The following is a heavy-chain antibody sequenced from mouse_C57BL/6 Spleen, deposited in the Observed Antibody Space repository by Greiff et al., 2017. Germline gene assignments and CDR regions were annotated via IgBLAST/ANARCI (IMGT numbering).Heavy chain of an antibody. CDR1: GFTFSDYG. J-gene: IGHJ4*01. D-gene: IGHD1-3*01. CDR3: ARSGYSAMDY. V-gene: IGHV5-17*01. Sequence: DVQLVESGGGLVKPGGSLKLSCAASGFTFSDYGMHWVRQAPEKGLEWVAYISSGSSTIYYADTVKGRFTISRDNAKNTLFLQMTSLRSEDTSMYYCARSGYSAMDYWGQGTSVTVSS. CDR2: ISSGSSTI.